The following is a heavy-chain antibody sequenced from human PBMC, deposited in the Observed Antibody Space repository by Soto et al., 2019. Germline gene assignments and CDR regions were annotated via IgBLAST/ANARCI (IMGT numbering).Heavy chain of an antibody. Sequence: ASVKVSCKASGYTFTSYYMHWVRQAPGQGLEWMGIINPSGGSTSYAQKFQGRVTMTRDTSTSTVYMELSSLRSEDTAVYYCASDFWSGSHPAPAETYYYYMDVWGKGTTVTV. CDR1: GYTFTSYY. J-gene: IGHJ6*03. CDR3: ASDFWSGSHPAPAETYYYYMDV. V-gene: IGHV1-46*03. CDR2: INPSGGST. D-gene: IGHD3-3*01.